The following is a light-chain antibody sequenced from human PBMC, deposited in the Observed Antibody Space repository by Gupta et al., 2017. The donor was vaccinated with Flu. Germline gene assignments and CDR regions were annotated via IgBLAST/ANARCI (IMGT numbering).Light chain of an antibody. Sequence: VTSACAGTIIDVGADHFVSWYQQHPGKAPDLMIYDVSEGPSGGPDRFSGAESGNTATRTISGLQAEDEADYFCCSYAGSYSVIFGGGTKLTVL. CDR2: DVS. J-gene: IGLJ2*01. CDR3: CSYAGSYSVI. V-gene: IGLV2-11*01. CDR1: IIDVGADHF.